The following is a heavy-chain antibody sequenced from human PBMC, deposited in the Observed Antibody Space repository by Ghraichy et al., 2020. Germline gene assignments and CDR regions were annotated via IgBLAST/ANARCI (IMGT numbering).Heavy chain of an antibody. J-gene: IGHJ4*02. Sequence: GESLNISCAASGITFSNYAMSWVRQAPGKGLEWVSSISGSGGTTYYADSVKGRFTISRDNSKNTLYLQINGLRVEDTAIYYCAKDRSTFTYWGQGSLVTVSS. CDR3: AKDRSTFTY. V-gene: IGHV3-23*01. CDR2: ISGSGGTT. CDR1: GITFSNYA.